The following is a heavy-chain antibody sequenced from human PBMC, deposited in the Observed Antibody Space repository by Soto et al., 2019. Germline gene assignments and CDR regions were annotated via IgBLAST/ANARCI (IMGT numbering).Heavy chain of an antibody. CDR1: GGSISSSSYY. J-gene: IGHJ6*02. CDR3: ARHLHRSFYGSGSYYHYGMDV. CDR2: IYYSGST. D-gene: IGHD3-10*01. Sequence: SETLSLTCTVSGGSISSSSYYWGWIRQPPGKGLERIGSIYYSGSTYYNPSLKSRVTISVDTSKNQFSLKLSSVTAADTAVYYCARHLHRSFYGSGSYYHYGMDVWGQGTTVTVSS. V-gene: IGHV4-39*01.